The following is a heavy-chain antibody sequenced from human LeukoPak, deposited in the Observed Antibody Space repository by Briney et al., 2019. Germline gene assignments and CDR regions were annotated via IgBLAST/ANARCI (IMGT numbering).Heavy chain of an antibody. J-gene: IGHJ4*02. CDR1: GLTFSSYA. CDR3: ARDLHLSLDY. CDR2: ISYDGSNK. Sequence: PGGSLRLSCAASGLTFSSYAMHWVRQAPGKGLEWVAVISYDGSNKYYADSVKGRFTISRDNSKNTLYLQMNSLRAEDTAVYYCARDLHLSLDYWGQGTLVTVSS. V-gene: IGHV3-30-3*01.